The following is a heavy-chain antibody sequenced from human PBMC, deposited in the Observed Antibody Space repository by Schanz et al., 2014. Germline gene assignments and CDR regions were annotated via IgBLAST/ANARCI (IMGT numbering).Heavy chain of an antibody. V-gene: IGHV1-3*04. CDR2: IHTGSGNT. D-gene: IGHD3-3*01. CDR3: ASGEARVTSSGVVIVPMNV. CDR1: GYTFTSYD. J-gene: IGHJ6*03. Sequence: QVQLVQSGAEVKKPGASVKVSCKASGYTFTSYDINWVRQAPGQGPEWVGWIHTGSGNTKYSQKFEGRVTITRDTSASIVYMELSSLRSEDTAVFFCASGEARVTSSGVVIVPMNVWGKGTTVIVSS.